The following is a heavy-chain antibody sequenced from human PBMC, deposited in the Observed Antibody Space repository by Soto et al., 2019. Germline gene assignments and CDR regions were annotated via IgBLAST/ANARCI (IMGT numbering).Heavy chain of an antibody. V-gene: IGHV4-30-4*01. CDR2: IYYSGST. CDR3: ARVERGITIFGVVIPPFDY. CDR1: GGSISSGDYY. Sequence: PSETLSLTCAVSGGSISSGDYYWSWIRQPPGKGLEWIGYIYYSGSTYYNPSLKSRVTISLDTSKNSLYLQMNSLRAEDTAVYYCARVERGITIFGVVIPPFDYWGQGTLVTVS. J-gene: IGHJ4*02. D-gene: IGHD3-3*01.